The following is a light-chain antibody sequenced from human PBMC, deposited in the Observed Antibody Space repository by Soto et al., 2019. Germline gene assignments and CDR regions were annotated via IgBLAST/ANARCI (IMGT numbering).Light chain of an antibody. J-gene: IGKJ5*01. V-gene: IGKV3-15*01. CDR1: QSVGDN. Sequence: VMTQSPATLSVSLGDRVTISCRSSQSVGDNLAWFQQKPGQGPRLLIYGASTRDSGIPFRFSGSGSETDFTLTISSLRSEDSAVYLCQQYNSWPITFGQGTRLEIK. CDR2: GAS. CDR3: QQYNSWPIT.